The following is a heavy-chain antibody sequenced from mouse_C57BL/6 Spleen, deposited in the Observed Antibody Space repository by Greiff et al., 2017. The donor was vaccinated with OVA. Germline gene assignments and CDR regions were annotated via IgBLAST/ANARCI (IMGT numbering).Heavy chain of an antibody. V-gene: IGHV1-81*01. CDR1: GYTFTSYG. D-gene: IGHD2-1*01. CDR2: IYPRSGNT. Sequence: QVQLKESGAELARPGASVKLSCKASGYTFTSYGISWVKQRTGQGLEWIGEIYPRSGNTYYNEKFKGKATLTADKSSSTAYMELRSLTSEDSAVYFCARSRSTYWGQGTLVTVSA. CDR3: ARSRSTY. J-gene: IGHJ3*01.